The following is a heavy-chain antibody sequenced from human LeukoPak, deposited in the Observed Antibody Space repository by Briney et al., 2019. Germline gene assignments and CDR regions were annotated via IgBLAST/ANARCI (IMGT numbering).Heavy chain of an antibody. J-gene: IGHJ5*02. Sequence: PSETLSLTCTVSGGSISSYYWSWIRQPPGKGLEWIGYIYCSGNTNYNPSLKSRVSISVDTSKNHFSLKLSSVTAADTAVYYCARHDPRAAAGTFDPWGQGTLVTVSS. V-gene: IGHV4-59*08. CDR1: GGSISSYY. CDR3: ARHDPRAAAGTFDP. D-gene: IGHD6-13*01. CDR2: IYCSGNT.